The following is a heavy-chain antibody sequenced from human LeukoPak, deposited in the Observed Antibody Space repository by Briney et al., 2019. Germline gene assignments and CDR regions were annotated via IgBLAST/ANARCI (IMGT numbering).Heavy chain of an antibody. D-gene: IGHD6-19*01. CDR2: ISSSSSYI. V-gene: IGHV3-21*01. CDR3: ASVGGWPIYY. Sequence: PGGSLRLSCAASGFTFSSYRMNWVRQAPGKGLEWVSSISSSSSYIYYADSVKGRFTISRDNAKNSLYLQMNSLRAEDTAVYYCASVGGWPIYYWGQGTLVTVSS. CDR1: GFTFSSYR. J-gene: IGHJ4*02.